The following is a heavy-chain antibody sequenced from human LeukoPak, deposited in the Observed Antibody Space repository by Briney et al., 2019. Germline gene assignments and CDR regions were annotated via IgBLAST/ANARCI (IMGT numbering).Heavy chain of an antibody. J-gene: IGHJ4*02. CDR2: ISYDGSNK. D-gene: IGHD1-7*01. CDR3: AKYRHNCNYDGYFDY. CDR1: GFTFSSYG. V-gene: IGHV3-30*18. Sequence: AGGSLRLSCAASGFTFSSYGMHWVRQAPGKGLEGVAVISYDGSNKYYADSVKGRFTISRDNSKNTLYLQMNSLRAEDTAVYYCAKYRHNCNYDGYFDYWGQGTLVTVSS.